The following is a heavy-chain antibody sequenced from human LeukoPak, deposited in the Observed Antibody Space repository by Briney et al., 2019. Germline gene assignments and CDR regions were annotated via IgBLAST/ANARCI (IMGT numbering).Heavy chain of an antibody. CDR3: ARGTTGYYTYYYYYGMDV. Sequence: PSETLSLTCTVSGESISSGSHYWSWIRQPAGKGLEWIGRISTGGSTNYNPSLIGRPTMSVDPSRNQFSLRLRSVSAADTAVYYCARGTTGYYTYYYYYGMDVWGQGTTVTVSS. D-gene: IGHD3/OR15-3a*01. CDR1: GESISSGSHY. V-gene: IGHV4-61*02. CDR2: ISTGGST. J-gene: IGHJ6*02.